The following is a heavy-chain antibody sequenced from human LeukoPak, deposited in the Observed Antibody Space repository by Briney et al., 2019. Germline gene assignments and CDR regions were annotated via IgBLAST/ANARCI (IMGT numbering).Heavy chain of an antibody. Sequence: GGSLRLSCAASGFTFSSYTMNWVRQPPGKGLEWVSNIGTSSTTIYYADSVKGRFTISRDNAKNSLYLQMNSLRAEDTAVYYCARFQDYYDSSGYPDYWGQGTLVTVSS. J-gene: IGHJ4*02. CDR2: IGTSSTTI. D-gene: IGHD3-22*01. CDR1: GFTFSSYT. V-gene: IGHV3-48*04. CDR3: ARFQDYYDSSGYPDY.